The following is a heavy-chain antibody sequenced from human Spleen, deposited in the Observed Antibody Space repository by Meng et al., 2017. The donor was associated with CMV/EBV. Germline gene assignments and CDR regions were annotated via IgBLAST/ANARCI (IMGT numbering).Heavy chain of an antibody. Sequence: QLQLQESGPGLVKPSETLSLTCTVSGGSIRRTAYYWGWIRQPPGKGLEWIGNIYDSGSTYYNPSLKSRVTISVDMSKNQFSLNLSSVTAADTATYYCARDPNYYGSGSQNWFDPWGQGTLVTVSS. CDR3: ARDPNYYGSGSQNWFDP. CDR1: GGSIRRTAYY. J-gene: IGHJ5*02. D-gene: IGHD3-10*01. V-gene: IGHV4-39*07. CDR2: IYDSGST.